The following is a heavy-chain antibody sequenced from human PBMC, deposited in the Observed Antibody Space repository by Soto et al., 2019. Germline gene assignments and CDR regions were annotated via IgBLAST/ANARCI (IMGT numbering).Heavy chain of an antibody. CDR1: GGSISSSSYY. CDR2: IYYSGST. D-gene: IGHD6-6*01. J-gene: IGHJ5*02. V-gene: IGHV4-39*01. Sequence: QLQLQESGPGLVKPSETLSLTCTVSGGSISSSSYYWGWIRQPPGKGLEWIGSIYYSGSTYYNPSLKSRAPISVDTSKNHFPLKLSSVTAADTAVYYCARQTYSSSSPRSVDGPTSPKLRGAQNNWFDPWGQGTLVTVSS. CDR3: ARQTYSSSSPRSVDGPTSPKLRGAQNNWFDP.